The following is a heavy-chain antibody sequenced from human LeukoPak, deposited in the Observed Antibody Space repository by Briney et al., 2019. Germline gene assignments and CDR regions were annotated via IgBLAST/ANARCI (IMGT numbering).Heavy chain of an antibody. V-gene: IGHV4-4*02. CDR3: ARDFGSGSYYKQPLGY. CDR2: IYHGGST. D-gene: IGHD3-10*01. Sequence: SGPPTLTCAVSGGSISSSNWLSWVRPPPGEGLEGSGVIYHGGSTNYNASVKSRVTISIDKSKNQLSLKLNSLNAADTALYYCARDFGSGSYYKQPLGYWGQGTLVTVSS. CDR1: GGSISSSNW. J-gene: IGHJ4*02.